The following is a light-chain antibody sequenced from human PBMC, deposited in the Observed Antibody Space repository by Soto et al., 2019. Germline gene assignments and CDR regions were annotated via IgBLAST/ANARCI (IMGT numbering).Light chain of an antibody. CDR3: QQGHNWPLA. CDR2: GAS. CDR1: QSINSE. V-gene: IGKV3-15*01. J-gene: IGKJ2*01. Sequence: EIVMTQSPATLSLSPGERAALSCRASQSINSELAWYQQKPGQPPRLLIYGASTRATGVPARFTGSESGSEFTLTIRGLQSEDFGVYYCQQGHNWPLAFGQGIRLEI.